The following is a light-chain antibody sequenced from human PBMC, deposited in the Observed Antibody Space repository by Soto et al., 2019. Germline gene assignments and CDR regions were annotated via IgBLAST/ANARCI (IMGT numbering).Light chain of an antibody. J-gene: IGKJ4*01. CDR1: QYLSDW. Sequence: DIQMTQSPSTLSASVGDRVTITCRASQYLSDWLAWYQQKPGTAPKLLIYRASNLEDGVPSRFSCSGSGTEFTLTISSLQPGDFATYYCQQYSEYPLTFGGGTKVEIK. V-gene: IGKV1-5*03. CDR2: RAS. CDR3: QQYSEYPLT.